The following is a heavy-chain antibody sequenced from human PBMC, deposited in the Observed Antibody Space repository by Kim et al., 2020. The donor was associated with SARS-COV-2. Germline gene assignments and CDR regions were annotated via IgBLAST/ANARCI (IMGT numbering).Heavy chain of an antibody. D-gene: IGHD3-9*01. V-gene: IGHV3-30-3*01. CDR2: ISYDGSSK. CDR1: GFTFSSYA. J-gene: IGHJ1*01. CDR3: AREQDGLVSDSFQY. Sequence: GGSLRLSCAASGFTFSSYAMHWVRQAPGKGLEWVALISYDGSSKYHADSVKGRFTISRDNSKNTLYLQMNSLKAEDTAVYFCAREQDGLVSDSFQY.